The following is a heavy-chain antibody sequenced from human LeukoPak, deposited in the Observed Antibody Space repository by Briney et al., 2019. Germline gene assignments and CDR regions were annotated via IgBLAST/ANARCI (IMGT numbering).Heavy chain of an antibody. CDR3: ARGLDY. J-gene: IGHJ4*02. CDR2: ISSVSGTI. V-gene: IGHV3-48*01. CDR1: GFTFSSYS. Sequence: PGGSLRLSCAASGFTFSSYSMNWVRQAPGKGLEWVSYISSVSGTIYYADSVKGRFTISRDNAKNSLYLQMNSLRAEDTAVYYCARGLDYWGQGTLVTVSS.